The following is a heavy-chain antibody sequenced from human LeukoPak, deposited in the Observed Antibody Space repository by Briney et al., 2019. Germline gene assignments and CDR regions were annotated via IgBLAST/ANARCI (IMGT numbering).Heavy chain of an antibody. CDR1: GYTFTTYG. CDR3: AGYSGSYLVLGTFDI. Sequence: GASVKVSCKASGYTFTTYGFSWVRQAPGQGLEWMGWINPNSGGTNYAQKFQGRVTMTRDTSISTAYMELSRLRSDDTAVYYCAGYSGSYLVLGTFDIWGQGTMVTVSS. D-gene: IGHD1-26*01. V-gene: IGHV1-2*02. J-gene: IGHJ3*02. CDR2: INPNSGGT.